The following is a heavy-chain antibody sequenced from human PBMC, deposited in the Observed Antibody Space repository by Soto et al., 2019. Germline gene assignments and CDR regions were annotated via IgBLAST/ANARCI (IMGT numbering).Heavy chain of an antibody. CDR1: GFTFSSYW. Sequence: GGSLRLSCAASGFTFSSYWMHWVRQAPGKGLVWVSRINSDGSSTSYADSVKGRFTISRDNAKNTLYLQMNSLRAEDTAVYYCASIAVARYYYYGMDVWGQGTTVTVSS. D-gene: IGHD6-19*01. V-gene: IGHV3-74*01. CDR3: ASIAVARYYYYGMDV. CDR2: INSDGSST. J-gene: IGHJ6*02.